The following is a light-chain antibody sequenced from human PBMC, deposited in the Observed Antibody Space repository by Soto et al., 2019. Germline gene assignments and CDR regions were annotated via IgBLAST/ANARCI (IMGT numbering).Light chain of an antibody. V-gene: IGLV3-1*01. CDR2: QDS. Sequence: SYELTQPPSVSVSPGQTASITCSGDKLGDKYACWYQQKPGQSPVLVIYQDSKRPSGIPERFSGSNSGNTATLTISGTQAMDEADYYCQAWDSSNVIFGGGTKAHRP. CDR3: QAWDSSNVI. J-gene: IGLJ2*01. CDR1: KLGDKY.